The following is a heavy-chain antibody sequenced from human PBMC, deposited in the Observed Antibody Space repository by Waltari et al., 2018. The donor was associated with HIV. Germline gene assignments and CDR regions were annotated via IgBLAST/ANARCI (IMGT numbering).Heavy chain of an antibody. V-gene: IGHV3-48*03. D-gene: IGHD4-17*01. J-gene: IGHJ4*02. CDR2: ISSSGSTI. CDR1: GFPFSSFE. CDR3: ARATYYGDYPDY. Sequence: EVQLVESGGGLVQPGGSLRLSCASSGFPFSSFEMNWARQAPGKGLEWVSYISSSGSTIYYADSVKGRFTISRDNAKNSLYLQMNSLRAEDTAVYYCARATYYGDYPDYWGQGTLVTVSS.